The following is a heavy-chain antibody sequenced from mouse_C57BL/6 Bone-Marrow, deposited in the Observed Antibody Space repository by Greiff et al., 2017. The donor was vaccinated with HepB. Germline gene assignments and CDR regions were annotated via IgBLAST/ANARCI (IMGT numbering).Heavy chain of an antibody. CDR3: AGQITTVVAHWYFDV. Sequence: VKLMESGPGLVQPSQSLSITCTASGFSFTSYGVHWVRQSPGKGLEWLGVIWSGGSTDYNAAFISRLSISKDNSKSQVFFKMNSLQADDTAIYYCAGQITTVVAHWYFDVWGTGTTVTVSS. J-gene: IGHJ1*03. CDR1: GFSFTSYG. V-gene: IGHV2-2*01. D-gene: IGHD1-1*01. CDR2: IWSGGST.